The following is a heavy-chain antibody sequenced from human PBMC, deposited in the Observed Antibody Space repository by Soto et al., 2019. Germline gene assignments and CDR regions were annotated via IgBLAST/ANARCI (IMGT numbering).Heavy chain of an antibody. J-gene: IGHJ4*02. Sequence: ASVKVSCKASGYTFTSYDINWVRQATGQGLEWMGWMNPNSGNTGYAQKFQGRVTMTRNTSISTAYMELSSLRSEDTAVYYCARGPGMRLHLGELSFDYWGQGTLVTVSS. V-gene: IGHV1-8*01. D-gene: IGHD3-16*02. CDR2: MNPNSGNT. CDR3: ARGPGMRLHLGELSFDY. CDR1: GYTFTSYD.